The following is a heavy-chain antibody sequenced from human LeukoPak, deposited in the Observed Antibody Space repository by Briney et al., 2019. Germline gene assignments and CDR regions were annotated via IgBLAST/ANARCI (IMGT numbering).Heavy chain of an antibody. V-gene: IGHV4-34*01. J-gene: IGHJ5*02. CDR3: ARLGYYYDSSGYYRNWFDP. CDR1: GGSFSGYY. D-gene: IGHD3-22*01. Sequence: PSETLSLTCAVYGGSFSGYYWSWIRQPPGKGLEWIGEINHSGSTNYNPSLKSRVTISVDTSKNQFSLKLSSVTAADTAVYYCARLGYYYDSSGYYRNWFDPWGQGTLVTVSS. CDR2: INHSGST.